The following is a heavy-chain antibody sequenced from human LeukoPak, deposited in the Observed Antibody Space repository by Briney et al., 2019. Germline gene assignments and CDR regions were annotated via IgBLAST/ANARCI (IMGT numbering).Heavy chain of an antibody. V-gene: IGHV4-4*07. CDR1: GGSISSYY. Sequence: SETLSLTCTVSGGSISSYYWSWIRQPAGKGLEWIGRIYTSGSTNYNPSLKSRVTMSVDTSKNQFSLKLSPVTAADTAVYYCARDQSRHSSSTSCYGRADWFDPWGQGTRVTVSS. D-gene: IGHD2-2*01. CDR2: IYTSGST. CDR3: ARDQSRHSSSTSCYGRADWFDP. J-gene: IGHJ5*02.